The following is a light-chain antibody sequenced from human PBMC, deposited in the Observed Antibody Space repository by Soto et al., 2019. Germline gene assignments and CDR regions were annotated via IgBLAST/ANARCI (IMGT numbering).Light chain of an antibody. CDR1: QSISRR. CDR2: DAS. Sequence: IQLTQSPSNMSASVGDRVISTSRASQSISRRLAWYQQKPGKAPKLLIYDASSLETGVPSRISGSGSGTEFTLTISSLQPDEFATYYCKQYNSYTWTVGQGTKVDIK. V-gene: IGKV1-5*01. CDR3: KQYNSYTWT. J-gene: IGKJ1*01.